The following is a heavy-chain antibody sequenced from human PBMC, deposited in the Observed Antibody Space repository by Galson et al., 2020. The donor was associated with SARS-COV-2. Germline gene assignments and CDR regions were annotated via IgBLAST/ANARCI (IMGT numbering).Heavy chain of an antibody. V-gene: IGHV2-5*02. Sequence: KMSGPTLVKPTQTLTLTCTFSGFSLSTSGVGVGWIRQPPGKALEWLALIYWDDDKRYSPSLKSRLTITKDTSKNQVVLTMTNMDPVDTATYYCAHRHSNWNYAYCDYWGQGTLVTVSS. CDR3: AHRHSNWNYAYCDY. CDR1: GFSLSTSGVG. J-gene: IGHJ4*02. CDR2: IYWDDDK. D-gene: IGHD1-7*01.